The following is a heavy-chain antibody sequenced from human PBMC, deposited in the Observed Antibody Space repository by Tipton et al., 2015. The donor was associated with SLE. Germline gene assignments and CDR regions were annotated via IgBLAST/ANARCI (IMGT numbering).Heavy chain of an antibody. CDR3: ARTPAGDIAVAGGAFDI. J-gene: IGHJ3*02. CDR2: IYTSGST. V-gene: IGHV4-61*09. D-gene: IGHD6-19*01. Sequence: TLSLTCTVSGGSISRGSYYWSWIRPPAGKGLEWIGHIYTSGSTNYNPSLKSRVTISVDTSKNQFSLKLSSVTAADTAVYYCARTPAGDIAVAGGAFDIWGQGTMVTVSS. CDR1: GGSISRGSYY.